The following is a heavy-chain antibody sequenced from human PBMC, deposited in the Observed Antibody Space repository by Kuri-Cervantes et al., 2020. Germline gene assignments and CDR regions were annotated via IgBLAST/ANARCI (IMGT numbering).Heavy chain of an antibody. D-gene: IGHD3-16*01. V-gene: IGHV4-39*07. J-gene: IGHJ4*02. CDR1: GGSISSSGYY. CDR3: ARVTDVVMAADY. Sequence: GSLGLSCTVSGGSISSSGYYWGWIRQAPGGGLEWIGTTYYSGRTYYNPSLKSRVTISVDTSKNQFSLKVSSVTAADMAVYYCARVTDVVMAADYWGQGTLVTVSS. CDR2: TYYSGRT.